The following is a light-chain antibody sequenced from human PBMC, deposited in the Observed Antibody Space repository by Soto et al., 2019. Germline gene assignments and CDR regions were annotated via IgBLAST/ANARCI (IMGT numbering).Light chain of an antibody. CDR2: DVS. Sequence: QSALTRPRSVSGSPGQSVTISCTGTSSDVGDYNYVSWYQQYPGKAPKLVIYDVSKRPSGVPDRFSGSKSGNTASLTISGLQAEDEADYYCCSFAGSYTFWVFGVGTKVTVL. V-gene: IGLV2-11*01. CDR3: CSFAGSYTFWV. CDR1: SSDVGDYNY. J-gene: IGLJ3*02.